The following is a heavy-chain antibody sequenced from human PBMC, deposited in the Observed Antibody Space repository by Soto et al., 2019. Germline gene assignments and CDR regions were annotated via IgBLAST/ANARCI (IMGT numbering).Heavy chain of an antibody. CDR1: GYSFTSYW. V-gene: IGHV5-51*01. J-gene: IGHJ6*02. CDR2: IYPGDSDT. D-gene: IGHD3-10*01. CDR3: AGGGVRGVITRTRDYYGMDV. Sequence: GESLKISCKGSGYSFTSYWIGWVRQMPGKGLEWMGIIYPGDSDTRYSPSFQGQVTISADKSVSTAYLQWSSLKASDTAMYYCAGGGVRGVITRTRDYYGMDVWGQGTTVTV.